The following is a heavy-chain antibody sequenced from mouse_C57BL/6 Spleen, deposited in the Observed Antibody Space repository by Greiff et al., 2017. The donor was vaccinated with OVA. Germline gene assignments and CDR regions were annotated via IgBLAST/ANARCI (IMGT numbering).Heavy chain of an antibody. J-gene: IGHJ4*01. D-gene: IGHD1-1*01. CDR2: ISSGGSYT. CDR1: GFTFSSYG. CDR3: ARQGEGTVVPYYAMDY. Sequence: EVKVEESGGDLVKPGGSLKLSCAASGFTFSSYGMSWVRQTPDKRLEWVATISSGGSYTYYHDSVKGRSTISRDNAKNTLYLQMRSLTSEDTAMYYCARQGEGTVVPYYAMDYWGQGTSVTVSS. V-gene: IGHV5-6*02.